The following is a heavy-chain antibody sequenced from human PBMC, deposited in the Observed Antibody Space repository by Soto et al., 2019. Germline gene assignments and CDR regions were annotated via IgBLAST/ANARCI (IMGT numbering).Heavy chain of an antibody. Sequence: QVQLQQWGAGLLKPSETLSLTCAVYGGSFSGYYWSWIRQPPGKGLEWIGEINHSGSTNYNPSLKGPVSISVDTSKTHSALKLRSVTAGDTAVYYCARGGCSGGSCYSGRSGNWFDPWGQGTLVTVSS. CDR2: INHSGST. J-gene: IGHJ5*02. V-gene: IGHV4-34*01. CDR1: GGSFSGYY. D-gene: IGHD2-15*01. CDR3: ARGGCSGGSCYSGRSGNWFDP.